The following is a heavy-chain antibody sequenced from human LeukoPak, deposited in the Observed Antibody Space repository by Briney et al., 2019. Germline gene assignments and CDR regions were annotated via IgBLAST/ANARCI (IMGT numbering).Heavy chain of an antibody. CDR1: GGSINDYY. CDR3: ARIRCGHSGSVCYNH. Sequence: PSETLSLTCGVFGGSINDYYWSWIRQSPGNGLEWIGEISHTEGTRYNPSLESRVTMSVGTYEHQPSLKLIFVTAADTAVYYCARIRCGHSGSVCYNHWGLGTLVTVSS. D-gene: IGHD3-9*01. CDR2: ISHTEGT. V-gene: IGHV4-34*01. J-gene: IGHJ4*02.